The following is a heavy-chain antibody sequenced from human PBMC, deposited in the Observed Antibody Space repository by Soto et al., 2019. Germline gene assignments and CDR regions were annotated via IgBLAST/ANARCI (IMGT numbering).Heavy chain of an antibody. J-gene: IGHJ6*03. D-gene: IGHD2-2*01. CDR3: ARTIDCSSTSCYRYYYYYYYMDV. Sequence: PSETLSLTCTVSGGSVSSSSYYWGWVRQPPGKGLEWIGSVYYSGSTYYNPSLESRVTISVDTSKNQFSLKLSSVTAADTAVYYCARTIDCSSTSCYRYYYYYYYMDVWGQGTTVTVSS. CDR1: GGSVSSSSYY. CDR2: VYYSGST. V-gene: IGHV4-39*01.